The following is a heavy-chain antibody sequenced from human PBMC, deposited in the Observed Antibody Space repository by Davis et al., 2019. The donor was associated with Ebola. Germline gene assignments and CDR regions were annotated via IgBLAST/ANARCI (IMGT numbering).Heavy chain of an antibody. Sequence: SETLSLTCTVSGGSASSGSYYWSWIRQPPGKGLEWIGYIYYSGSTNYNPSLKSRVTISVDTSKNQFSLKLSSVNAADTAVYYCARAPTPYQPPFDYWGQGTLVTVSS. J-gene: IGHJ4*02. CDR1: GGSASSGSYY. CDR3: ARAPTPYQPPFDY. V-gene: IGHV4-61*01. D-gene: IGHD2-2*01. CDR2: IYYSGST.